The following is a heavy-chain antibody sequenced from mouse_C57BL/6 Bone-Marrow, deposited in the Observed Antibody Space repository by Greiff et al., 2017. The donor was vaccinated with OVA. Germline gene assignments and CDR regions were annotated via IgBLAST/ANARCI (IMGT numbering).Heavy chain of an antibody. Sequence: VQLKESGGGLVQPGGSLKLSCAASGFTFSDYYMYWVRQTPEKRLEWVAYISNGGGSTYYPDTVKGRFTISRDNAKNTLYLQMSRLKSEDTAMYYCARHPPLLRYAMDYWGQGTSVTVSS. V-gene: IGHV5-12*01. CDR2: ISNGGGST. J-gene: IGHJ4*01. CDR3: ARHPPLLRYAMDY. D-gene: IGHD1-1*01. CDR1: GFTFSDYY.